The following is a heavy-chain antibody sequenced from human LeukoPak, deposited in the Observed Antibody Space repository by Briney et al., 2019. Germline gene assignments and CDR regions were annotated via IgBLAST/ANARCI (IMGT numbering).Heavy chain of an antibody. CDR3: ARGIDFWSGYYDGMDV. J-gene: IGHJ6*02. D-gene: IGHD3-3*01. V-gene: IGHV3-30-3*01. CDR2: ISYDGSNK. Sequence: GGSLRLSCAASGFTFSSYAMHWVRQAPGKGLEWVAVISYDGSNKYYADSVKGRFTISRDNSKNTLYLQMNSLRSEDTAVYYCARGIDFWSGYYDGMDVWGQGTTVTVSS. CDR1: GFTFSSYA.